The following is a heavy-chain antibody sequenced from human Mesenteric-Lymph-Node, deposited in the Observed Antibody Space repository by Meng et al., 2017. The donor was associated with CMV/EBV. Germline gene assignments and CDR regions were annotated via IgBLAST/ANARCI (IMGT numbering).Heavy chain of an antibody. Sequence: SGDSVSSNNVAWNWIRQSPSRGLEWLGRTYYRSKWYNDYAVSVKSRITINPDTSKNQFSLQLNSVTPEDTAVYYCARNSGWYNYFDYWGQGTLVTVSS. D-gene: IGHD6-19*01. CDR3: ARNSGWYNYFDY. CDR2: TYYRSKWYN. CDR1: GDSVSSNNVA. J-gene: IGHJ4*02. V-gene: IGHV6-1*01.